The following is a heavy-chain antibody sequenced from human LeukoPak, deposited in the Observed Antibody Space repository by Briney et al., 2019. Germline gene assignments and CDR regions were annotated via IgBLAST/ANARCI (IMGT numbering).Heavy chain of an antibody. V-gene: IGHV4-59*01. CDR1: GGPMSRYY. J-gene: IGHJ3*02. Sequence: SETVSLPCTVSGGPMSRYYWSWIRQPPGKGLEWIGYIYYSGSTNYNPSLKSRVTISVDTSKNQFSLKLSSVTAADTAVYYCARDRGEDGYNTFDIWGQGTMVTVSS. CDR3: ARDRGEDGYNTFDI. CDR2: IYYSGST. D-gene: IGHD5-24*01.